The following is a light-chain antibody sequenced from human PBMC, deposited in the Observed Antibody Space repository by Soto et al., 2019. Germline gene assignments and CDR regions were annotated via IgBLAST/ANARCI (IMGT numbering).Light chain of an antibody. J-gene: IGKJ5*01. CDR2: GVS. CDR3: QQYGNSPFT. V-gene: IGKV3-20*01. CDR1: QSVSSSY. Sequence: EIVLTQSPGTLSLSPGERATLSCRASQSVSSSYLAWYQQKPGQAPRLLIYGVSSRATGFPDRFSGSGSGTDFTLTISRLEPEDFVVYYCQQYGNSPFTFGQGTRLEIK.